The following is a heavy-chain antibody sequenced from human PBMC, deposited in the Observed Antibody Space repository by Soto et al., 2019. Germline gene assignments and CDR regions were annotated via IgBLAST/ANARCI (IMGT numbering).Heavy chain of an antibody. V-gene: IGHV1-3*01. D-gene: IGHD2-2*01. CDR2: INAGNGNT. J-gene: IGHJ4*02. Sequence: ASVKVSCKASGYTFTSYAIHWVRQAPGQRLEWMGWINAGNGNTKYSQKFQGRVTITRDTSASTAYMDLSSLIFEDTAVYYCAREASSLAFDYWGQGPLVTVAS. CDR1: GYTFTSYA. CDR3: AREASSLAFDY.